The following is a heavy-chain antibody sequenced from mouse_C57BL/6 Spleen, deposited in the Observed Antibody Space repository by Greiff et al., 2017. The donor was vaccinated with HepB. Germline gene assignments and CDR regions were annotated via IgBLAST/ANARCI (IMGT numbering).Heavy chain of an antibody. CDR1: GYTFTDYN. CDR2: INPNNGGT. J-gene: IGHJ4*01. Sequence: EVKLMESGPELVKPGASVKMSCKASGYTFTDYNMHWVKQSHGKSLEWIGYINPNNGGTSYNQKFKGKATLTVNKSSSTAYMELRSLTSEDSAVYYCARGGGAMDYWGQGTSVTVSS. CDR3: ARGGGAMDY. V-gene: IGHV1-22*01.